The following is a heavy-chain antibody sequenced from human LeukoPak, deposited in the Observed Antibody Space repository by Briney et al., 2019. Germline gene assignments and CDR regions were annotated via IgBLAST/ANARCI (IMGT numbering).Heavy chain of an antibody. J-gene: IGHJ4*02. CDR3: ARSYRSTWHYFDY. CDR2: ISYDGSNK. V-gene: IGHV3-30-3*01. Sequence: GGSLRLSCAASGFTFSSYAMHWVRQAPGKGLEWVAVISYDGSNKYYADSVKGRFTISRDNSKSTVYLQMNSLRNEDTAVYYCARSYRSTWHYFDYWGQGTQVAVSS. D-gene: IGHD6-13*01. CDR1: GFTFSSYA.